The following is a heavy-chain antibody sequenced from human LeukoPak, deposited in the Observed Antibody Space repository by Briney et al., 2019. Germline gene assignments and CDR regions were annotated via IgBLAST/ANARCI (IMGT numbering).Heavy chain of an antibody. CDR2: IIPIFGTA. CDR3: ARRVNCGGDCYGDHFDY. J-gene: IGHJ4*02. V-gene: IGHV1-69*05. Sequence: SVKLSCKASGGTFSSYAISWVRQAPGQGLEWMGGIIPIFGTANYAQKFQGRVTITTDESTSTAYMELSSLRSEDTAVYYCARRVNCGGDCYGDHFDYWGQGTLVTVSS. D-gene: IGHD2-21*02. CDR1: GGTFSSYA.